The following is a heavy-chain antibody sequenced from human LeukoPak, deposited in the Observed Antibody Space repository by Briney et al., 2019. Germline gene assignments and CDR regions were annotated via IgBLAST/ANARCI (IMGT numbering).Heavy chain of an antibody. D-gene: IGHD1-26*01. V-gene: IGHV3-23*01. CDR2: ISGSGGST. J-gene: IGHJ4*02. CDR1: GFTFSSYA. CDR3: AKGGKWDVTPFDY. Sequence: GGSLRLSCAASGFTFSSYAMSWVRQAPGKGLEWVSAISGSGGSTYYADSVRGRFTISRDNSKNTLYLQVNSLRAEDTAVYYCAKGGKWDVTPFDYWGQGTLVTVSS.